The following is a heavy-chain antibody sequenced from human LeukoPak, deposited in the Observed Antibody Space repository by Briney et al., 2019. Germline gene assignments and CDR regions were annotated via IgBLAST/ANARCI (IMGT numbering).Heavy chain of an antibody. CDR3: ARDLFDHPYDFWSGYPMPTPYYYYGMDV. J-gene: IGHJ6*02. V-gene: IGHV1-18*01. CDR1: GYTFTSYG. CDR2: ISAYNGNT. D-gene: IGHD3-3*01. Sequence: ASVKVSCKASGYTFTSYGISWVRQAPGQGLEWMGWISAYNGNTNYAQKLQGRVTMTTDTSTSTAYMELRSLRSDDTAVYYCARDLFDHPYDFWSGYPMPTPYYYYGMDVWGQGTTVTVSS.